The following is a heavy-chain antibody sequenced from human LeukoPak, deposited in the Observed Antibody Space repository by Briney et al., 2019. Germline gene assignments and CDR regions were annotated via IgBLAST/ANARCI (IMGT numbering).Heavy chain of an antibody. Sequence: SETLSLTCAVYGGSFSGYYWSWIRQPPGKGLEWIGEINHSGSTNYNPSLKSRVTISVDTSKNQFSLKLSSVIAADTAVYYCVSRIVGATPFDYWGQGTLVTVSS. CDR2: INHSGST. J-gene: IGHJ4*02. CDR3: VSRIVGATPFDY. CDR1: GGSFSGYY. V-gene: IGHV4-34*01. D-gene: IGHD1-26*01.